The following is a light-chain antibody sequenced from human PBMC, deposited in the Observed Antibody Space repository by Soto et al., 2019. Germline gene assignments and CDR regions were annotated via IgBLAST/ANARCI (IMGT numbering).Light chain of an antibody. V-gene: IGKV1-5*01. CDR2: DAS. J-gene: IGKJ1*01. CDR1: QSISSW. Sequence: DIQMTQSPSTLSASVVDRVTITCRASQSISSWLAWYQLKPGKAPKLLIYDASSLESGVPSRFSGSGSGTEFTLTISSLQPDDFATYYCQQYNSYSGTFGQGTKVDIK. CDR3: QQYNSYSGT.